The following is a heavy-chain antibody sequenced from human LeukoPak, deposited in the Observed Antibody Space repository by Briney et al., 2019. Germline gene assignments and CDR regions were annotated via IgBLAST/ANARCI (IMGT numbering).Heavy chain of an antibody. V-gene: IGHV5-51*01. CDR2: INPGVSDA. Sequence: GESLKISFKGYGYSFSDYWIGWVRQMPGKGLELMGIINPGVSDATYSPSFQGQVTISADKSITTAYLQWSSLKASDSAIYYCARYDSWGQGTLVTVSS. J-gene: IGHJ5*01. CDR3: ARYDS. CDR1: GYSFSDYW.